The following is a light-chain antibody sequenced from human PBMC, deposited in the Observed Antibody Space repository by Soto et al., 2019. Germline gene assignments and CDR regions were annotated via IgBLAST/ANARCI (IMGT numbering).Light chain of an antibody. J-gene: IGKJ4*01. CDR3: QKDNIAPLN. CDR2: DAS. CDR1: ERIYSAY. Sequence: VCRHTTTTLCLSGGEPAILARRPSERIYSAYLAWYQVKPGQAPRLLIYDASRRASGVPARFSGSGSGTDFTLTISSLQPEDVAAYYCQKDNIAPLNFGGGTKVEIK. V-gene: IGKV3D-20*02.